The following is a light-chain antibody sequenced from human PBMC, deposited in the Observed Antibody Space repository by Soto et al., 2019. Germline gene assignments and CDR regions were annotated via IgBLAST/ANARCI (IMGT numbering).Light chain of an antibody. CDR3: QQANSFFALT. CDR2: AAS. V-gene: IGKV1-12*01. Sequence: GDSVTITCRASQDISTWLAWYQLKPGKAPKLLIFAASSLLTGVTSRFSGSGSGTEFTLTISGLQAEDFATYYCQQANSFFALTFGGGTHVESK. CDR1: QDISTW. J-gene: IGKJ4*01.